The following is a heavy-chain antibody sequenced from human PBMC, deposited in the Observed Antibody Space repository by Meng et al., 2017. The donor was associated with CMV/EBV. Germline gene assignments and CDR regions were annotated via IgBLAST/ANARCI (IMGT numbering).Heavy chain of an antibody. J-gene: IGHJ5*02. CDR1: GGSFSGYY. V-gene: IGHV4-34*01. CDR2: INHSGST. CDR3: ARGGNWFDP. Sequence: QVQLKQWGAGLFKPSGTLSLTCDVYGGSFSGYYWSWIRQPPGKGLEWIGEINHSGSTNYNPSLKSRVTISVDTSKNQFSLKLSSVTAADTAVYYCARGGNWFDPWGQGTLVTVSS.